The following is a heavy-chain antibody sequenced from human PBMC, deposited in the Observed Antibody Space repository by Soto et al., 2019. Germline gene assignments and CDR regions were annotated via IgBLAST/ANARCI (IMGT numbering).Heavy chain of an antibody. V-gene: IGHV4-34*01. J-gene: IGHJ4*02. CDR1: GRSFSGYY. D-gene: IGHD4-17*01. Sequence: QVQLQQWGAGLLKPSETLSLTCAVYGRSFSGYYWSWIRQPPGKGLEWIGEINHSGSTNYNPSLTSQVTISVDTPQTQFSLNLSSVTDADTAVYYCARAYGGNSGVFDYWGQGTLVTVAS. CDR3: ARAYGGNSGVFDY. CDR2: INHSGST.